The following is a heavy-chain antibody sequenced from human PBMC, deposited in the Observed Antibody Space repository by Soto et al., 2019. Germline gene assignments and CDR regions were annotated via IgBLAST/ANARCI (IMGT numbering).Heavy chain of an antibody. CDR3: ERGDLVGATLYYNRMDV. J-gene: IGHJ6*02. CDR2: IIAMCVTA. V-gene: IGHV1-69*01. CDR1: GGTFSSYA. D-gene: IGHD1-26*01. Sequence: QVQLVQSGAEVKKPGSSVKVSCKASGGTFSSYAISWVRQAPGQGLEWMGGIIAMCVTANYAQKFQGRVTITADDSTRTRYMERGCLRSEDTAIYYCERGDLVGATLYYNRMDVWGQGSTFAVSS.